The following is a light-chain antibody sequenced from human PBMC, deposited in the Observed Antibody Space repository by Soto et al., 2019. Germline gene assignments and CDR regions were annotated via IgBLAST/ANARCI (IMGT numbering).Light chain of an antibody. V-gene: IGKV3-20*01. CDR1: QTVSSSF. Sequence: EIVLPQSPGTLSLSPGERATLSCRASQTVSSSFLAWYQQTPGQAPRLLIYAASSRATGIPDRFSGSGSGTDFTLTNSRLEPEDFAVDYCQHYGNSPQTFGQGTKVEIK. CDR3: QHYGNSPQT. J-gene: IGKJ1*01. CDR2: AAS.